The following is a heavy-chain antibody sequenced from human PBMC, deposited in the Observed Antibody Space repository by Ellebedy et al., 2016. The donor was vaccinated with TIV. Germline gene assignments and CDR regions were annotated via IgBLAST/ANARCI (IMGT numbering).Heavy chain of an antibody. V-gene: IGHV4-59*08. CDR2: IYYSGST. Sequence: SETLSLTCTVSGCSISSYYWSWIRQPPGKGLEWIGYIYYSGSTNYNPSLKSRVTISVDTSKNQFSLKLSSVTAADTAVYYCATTTQFLGAFDPWGQGTLVTVSS. CDR3: ATTTQFLGAFDP. CDR1: GCSISSYY. J-gene: IGHJ5*02. D-gene: IGHD3-16*01.